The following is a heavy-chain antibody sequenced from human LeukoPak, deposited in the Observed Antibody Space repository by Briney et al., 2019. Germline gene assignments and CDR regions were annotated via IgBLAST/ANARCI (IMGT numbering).Heavy chain of an antibody. CDR3: AKGPVSAIVGATTLDY. CDR1: GFTFNTYG. D-gene: IGHD1-26*01. J-gene: IGHJ4*02. Sequence: GRSLRLSCAASGFTFNTYGMHWVRQAPGKGLEWVAVMSFDGSNKYYADCVKGRFTISRDNSKNTLYLRMNSLRPDDTAVYYCAKGPVSAIVGATTLDYWGQGTLVTVSS. CDR2: MSFDGSNK. V-gene: IGHV3-30*18.